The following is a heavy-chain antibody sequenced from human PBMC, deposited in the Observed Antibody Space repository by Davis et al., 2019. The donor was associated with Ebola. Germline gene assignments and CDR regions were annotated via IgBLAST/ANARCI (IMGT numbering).Heavy chain of an antibody. D-gene: IGHD3-10*01. Sequence: ASVKVPCKASGYTFTSYAMNWVRQAPGQGLEWMGWINTNTGNPTYAQGFTGRFVFSLDTSVSTAYLQISSLKAEDTAVYYCARGRELLWFGEAATSFDYWGQGTLVTVSS. V-gene: IGHV7-4-1*02. CDR3: ARGRELLWFGEAATSFDY. CDR1: GYTFTSYA. CDR2: INTNTGNP. J-gene: IGHJ4*02.